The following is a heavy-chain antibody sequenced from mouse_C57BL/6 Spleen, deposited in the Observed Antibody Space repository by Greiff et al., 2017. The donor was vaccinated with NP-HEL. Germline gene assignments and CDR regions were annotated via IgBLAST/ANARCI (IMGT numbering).Heavy chain of an antibody. CDR2: IYPGDGDT. CDR1: GYAFSSSW. J-gene: IGHJ4*01. Sequence: VQLQESGPELVKPGASVKISCKASGYAFSSSWMNWVKQRPGKGLEWIGRIYPGDGDTNYNGKFKGKATLTADKSSSTAYMQLSSLTSEDSAVYFCARSHGGCAMDYWGQGTSVTVSS. CDR3: ARSHGGCAMDY. V-gene: IGHV1-82*01.